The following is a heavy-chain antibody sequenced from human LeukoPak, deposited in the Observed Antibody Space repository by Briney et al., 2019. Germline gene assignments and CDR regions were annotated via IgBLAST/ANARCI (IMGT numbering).Heavy chain of an antibody. V-gene: IGHV3-30*18. CDR3: AKGESSGFLDY. Sequence: GGSLRLSCAASGFTFSSYGMHWVRQAPGKGLEWVAVISYDGSNKYYADSVKGRFTISRGNSKNTLYLQMNSLRAEDTAVYYCAKGESSGFLDYWGQGTLVTVSS. CDR2: ISYDGSNK. J-gene: IGHJ4*02. D-gene: IGHD3-22*01. CDR1: GFTFSSYG.